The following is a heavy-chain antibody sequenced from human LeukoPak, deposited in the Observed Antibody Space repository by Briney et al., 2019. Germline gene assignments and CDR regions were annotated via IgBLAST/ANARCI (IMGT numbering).Heavy chain of an antibody. J-gene: IGHJ4*02. CDR2: TNPNSGAT. V-gene: IGHV1-2*02. Sequence: ASVKVSCKASRYTFSGYYIHWVRQAPGQGLEWMGWTNPNSGATNYAQKFQGRVTMTRDTSITTAYRERSRLTSDDPAVYYCARVGLYGSGSYLVYWGQGTLVTVSS. D-gene: IGHD3-10*01. CDR1: RYTFSGYY. CDR3: ARVGLYGSGSYLVY.